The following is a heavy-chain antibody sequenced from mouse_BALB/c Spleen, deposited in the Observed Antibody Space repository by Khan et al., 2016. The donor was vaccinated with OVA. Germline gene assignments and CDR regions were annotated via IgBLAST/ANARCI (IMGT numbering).Heavy chain of an antibody. CDR3: ARTARMKY. J-gene: IGHJ2*01. Sequence: EVQLVESGPGLVKPSQSLSLTCTVTGYSITSGYGWNWIRQFPGNKLEWMGYISYSGSTNYNPSLKSRISITRDTSKNQFFLQFNSVTNEDTATYYCARTARMKYWGQGTTLTVSS. CDR1: GYSITSGYG. D-gene: IGHD1-2*01. CDR2: ISYSGST. V-gene: IGHV3-2*02.